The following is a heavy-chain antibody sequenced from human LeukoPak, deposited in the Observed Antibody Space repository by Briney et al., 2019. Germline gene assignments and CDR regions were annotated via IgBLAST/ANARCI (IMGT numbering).Heavy chain of an antibody. D-gene: IGHD3-10*01. Sequence: SETLCLTCRVSGFSISSGSNYWGWLRQPPGKTLEWIGSIYSSGSTYYNSSLKSRVIILIDTAKNHFSLNLSSVTAADTAVYYCARSDGYGLVGIWGQGTMVTVSS. CDR2: IYSSGST. V-gene: IGHV4-39*07. CDR3: ARSDGYGLVGI. CDR1: GFSISSGSNY. J-gene: IGHJ3*02.